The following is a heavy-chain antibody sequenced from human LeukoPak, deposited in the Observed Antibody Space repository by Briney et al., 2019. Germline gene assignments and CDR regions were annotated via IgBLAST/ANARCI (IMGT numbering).Heavy chain of an antibody. CDR1: GFTFNSYA. J-gene: IGHJ4*02. V-gene: IGHV3-23*01. D-gene: IGHD2-15*01. Sequence: GGSLRLSCAASGFTFNSYAMNWVRQAPGKGLEWVSTISGSGGSTYYADSVKGRFTISRDNAKNSLYLQMNSLRAEDTAVYYCARPARPLGYCSGGSCYWPLNYWGQGTLVTVSS. CDR2: ISGSGGST. CDR3: ARPARPLGYCSGGSCYWPLNY.